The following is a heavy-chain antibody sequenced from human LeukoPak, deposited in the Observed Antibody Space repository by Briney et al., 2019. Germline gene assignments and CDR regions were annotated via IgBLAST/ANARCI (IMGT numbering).Heavy chain of an antibody. CDR1: GFTVSSNY. D-gene: IGHD6-13*01. CDR3: AKDFGSTWYYYYYGMDV. CDR2: IYSGGST. V-gene: IGHV3-53*01. J-gene: IGHJ6*02. Sequence: PGGSLRLSCAASGFTVSSNYVSWVRQAPGKGLEWVSVIYSGGSTYYADSVKGRFTISRDNSKNTLYLQMNSLRAEDTAVYYCAKDFGSTWYYYYYGMDVWGQGTTVTVSS.